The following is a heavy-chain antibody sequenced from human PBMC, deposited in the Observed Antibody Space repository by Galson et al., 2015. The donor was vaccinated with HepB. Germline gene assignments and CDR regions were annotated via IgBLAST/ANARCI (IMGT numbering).Heavy chain of an antibody. Sequence: SLRLSCAASGFIFSNYGMHWVRQAPGKGLEWVAIIWYDGSKKYYADSVKGRFIISRDNSKNTLHLQMNSLRAEDTAVYYCARDDYSSSFLFDSRGQGTLVTVSS. CDR2: IWYDGSKK. CDR1: GFIFSNYG. V-gene: IGHV3-33*01. J-gene: IGHJ4*02. D-gene: IGHD6-13*01. CDR3: ARDDYSSSFLFDS.